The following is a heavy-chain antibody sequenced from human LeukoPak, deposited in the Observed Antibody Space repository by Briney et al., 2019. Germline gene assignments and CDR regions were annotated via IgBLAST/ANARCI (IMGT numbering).Heavy chain of an antibody. D-gene: IGHD5-24*01. Sequence: SVKVSCKASGGTFSSYAISWVRQAPGQGLEWMGRIIPILGIANYAQKFQGRVTITADKSTSTAYMELSSLRSEDTAVYYCARILEDGYNSHNWFDPWGQGTLVTVSS. CDR2: IIPILGIA. CDR1: GGTFSSYA. J-gene: IGHJ5*02. CDR3: ARILEDGYNSHNWFDP. V-gene: IGHV1-69*04.